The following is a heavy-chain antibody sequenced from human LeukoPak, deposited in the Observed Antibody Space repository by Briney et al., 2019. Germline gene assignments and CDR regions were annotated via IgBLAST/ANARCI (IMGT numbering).Heavy chain of an antibody. Sequence: SQTLSLTCTVSGGSISSGGYYWSWIRQHPGKGLEWIGYIYYSGSTYYNPSLKSRVTISVDTPKNQFSLKLSSVTAADTAVYYCARDFPYCSSTSCSGMDVWGQGTTVTVSS. V-gene: IGHV4-31*03. D-gene: IGHD2-2*01. CDR3: ARDFPYCSSTSCSGMDV. CDR2: IYYSGST. CDR1: GGSISSGGYY. J-gene: IGHJ6*02.